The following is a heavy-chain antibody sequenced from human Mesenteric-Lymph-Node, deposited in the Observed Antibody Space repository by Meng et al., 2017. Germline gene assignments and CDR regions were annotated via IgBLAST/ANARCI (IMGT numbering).Heavy chain of an antibody. J-gene: IGHJ4*02. Sequence: VQSGRGLVLPGGSLTLSCAASGFTVSTNYMSWVRKGPGKGLEWVSVIQSRGDTYYAESVKGRFTISRYNAKYTLFLQMNSLRAEDTAVYYCVRGVGVEMATILDYWGQGTLVTVSS. CDR1: GFTVSTNY. D-gene: IGHD5-24*01. V-gene: IGHV3-66*01. CDR3: VRGVGVEMATILDY. CDR2: IQSRGDT.